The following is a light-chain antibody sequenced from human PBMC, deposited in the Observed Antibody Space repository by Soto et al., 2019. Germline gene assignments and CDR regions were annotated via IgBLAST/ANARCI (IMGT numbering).Light chain of an antibody. Sequence: QSVLTQPASVSGSPGQSITISCTGTSSDIGGHNYVSWYQHHPGKAPKLMIYEVSNRPSGVSIRFSGSKSGNTASLTISGLQAEDEADYYCSSYTSSSTWVFGGGTKLTVL. V-gene: IGLV2-14*01. CDR1: SSDIGGHNY. J-gene: IGLJ3*02. CDR3: SSYTSSSTWV. CDR2: EVS.